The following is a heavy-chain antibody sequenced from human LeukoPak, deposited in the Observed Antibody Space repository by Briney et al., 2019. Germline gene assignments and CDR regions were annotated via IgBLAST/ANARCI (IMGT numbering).Heavy chain of an antibody. D-gene: IGHD3-3*01. CDR1: GGPISSSNW. CDR3: ARVFEWLLPYFGY. CDR2: IYHSGST. Sequence: PAGPLSLTCAVSGGPISSSNWWSWVRQPPGKGLEWIGEIYHSGSTNYNPSLKSRVTISVDKSKIQFSLKLSSVTAADTVVYYCARVFEWLLPYFGYWGQGNLVTVSS. J-gene: IGHJ4*02. V-gene: IGHV4-4*02.